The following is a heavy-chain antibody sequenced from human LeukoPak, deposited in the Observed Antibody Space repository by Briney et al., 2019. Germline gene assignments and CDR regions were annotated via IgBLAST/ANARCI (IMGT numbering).Heavy chain of an antibody. V-gene: IGHV1-69*05. CDR3: ARVRGPTTVTTGYAFDI. CDR2: IIPIFGTA. Sequence: GSSVKVSCKASGGTFSSYAISWVRQAPGQGLEWMGGIIPIFGTANYAQKFQGRVTITTDESTSTACMELSSLRSEDTAVYYCARVRGPTTVTTGYAFDIWGQGTMVTVSS. D-gene: IGHD4-17*01. CDR1: GGTFSSYA. J-gene: IGHJ3*02.